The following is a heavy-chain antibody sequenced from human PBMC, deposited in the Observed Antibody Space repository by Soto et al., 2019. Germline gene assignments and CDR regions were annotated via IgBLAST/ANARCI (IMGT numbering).Heavy chain of an antibody. Sequence: ALETLSLTCAVAGGSSISGGYSWTWIRQPPGKGLEWIGYIYHSGSTYYNPSLKSRVTISVDRSKNQFSLKLNSVTAADTAVYYCARVPDVWGQGTTVTVSS. CDR1: GGSSISGGYS. V-gene: IGHV4-30-2*01. CDR2: IYHSGST. J-gene: IGHJ6*02. CDR3: ARVPDV.